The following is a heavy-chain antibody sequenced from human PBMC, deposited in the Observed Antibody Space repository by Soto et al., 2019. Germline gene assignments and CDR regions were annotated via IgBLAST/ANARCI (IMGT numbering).Heavy chain of an antibody. D-gene: IGHD2-8*01. CDR3: ASGGGFCINGACYSYFDY. J-gene: IGHJ4*02. Sequence: SETLSLTCAIYGGSFSGYYWSWIRQPPGKGLEWIGEINHSGSAIYSPSLKSRVTISVDTSKNQFSLNLFSVTAADTAVYYCASGGGFCINGACYSYFDYWGQGTPVTVSS. CDR2: INHSGSA. V-gene: IGHV4-34*01. CDR1: GGSFSGYY.